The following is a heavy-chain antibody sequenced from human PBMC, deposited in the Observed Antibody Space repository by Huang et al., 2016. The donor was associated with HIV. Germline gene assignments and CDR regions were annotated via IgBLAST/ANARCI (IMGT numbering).Heavy chain of an antibody. V-gene: IGHV3-23*01. CDR1: GFTFSSYA. CDR2: ISGTGAST. J-gene: IGHJ4*02. CDR3: AKDYDYVWGSYRPQMWDY. Sequence: EVQLLESGGGLVKPGGSLRLTCAASGFTFSSYAMSWVRLRPGKGLEWVSVISGTGASTYYTDSVKGRFTISRDNSKSTVFLQMNNLRAEDTAVYYCAKDYDYVWGSYRPQMWDYWGQGTLVTVSS. D-gene: IGHD3-16*02.